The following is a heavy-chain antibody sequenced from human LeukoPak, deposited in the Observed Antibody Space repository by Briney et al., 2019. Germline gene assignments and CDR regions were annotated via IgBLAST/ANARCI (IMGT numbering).Heavy chain of an antibody. D-gene: IGHD2-2*01. CDR1: GFTFSSYS. CDR2: FEYGGST. J-gene: IGHJ5*02. CDR3: ARESSRDCRTTSCYEVFDP. Sequence: GSLRLSCAASGFTFSSYSMNWVRQAPGKGLEWIGSFEYGGSTYYNPSLKSRVTISVDTSKNQFSLKLSSVTAADTAVYYCARESSRDCRTTSCYEVFDPWGQGTLVTVSS. V-gene: IGHV4-39*07.